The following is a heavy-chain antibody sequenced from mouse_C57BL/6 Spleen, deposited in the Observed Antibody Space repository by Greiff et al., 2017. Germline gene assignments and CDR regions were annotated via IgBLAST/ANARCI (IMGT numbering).Heavy chain of an antibody. Sequence: QVQLQQSGAELVRPGTSVKLSCKASGYTFTSYWMHWVKQRPGQGLEWIGVIDPSDSYTNYNQKFKGKATLTVDTSSSTAYMQLSSLTSEDSAVYYCARRGSKRDYAMDYWGQGTSVTVSS. D-gene: IGHD2-5*01. CDR2: IDPSDSYT. CDR1: GYTFTSYW. V-gene: IGHV1-59*01. CDR3: ARRGSKRDYAMDY. J-gene: IGHJ4*01.